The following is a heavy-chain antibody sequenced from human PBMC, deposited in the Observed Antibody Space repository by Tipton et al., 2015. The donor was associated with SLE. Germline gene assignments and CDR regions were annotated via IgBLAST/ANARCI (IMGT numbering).Heavy chain of an antibody. J-gene: IGHJ4*02. D-gene: IGHD1-1*01. CDR1: GDSISTYY. Sequence: TLSLTCTVSGDSISTYYWSWIRQPPGKGLGWIGYISYTGSTNYNPSLKSRVTISVDTSKSQFSLNLRSVTAADTAIYYCARVGNWNAIDYWGQGTLVTVSS. V-gene: IGHV4-59*12. CDR2: ISYTGST. CDR3: ARVGNWNAIDY.